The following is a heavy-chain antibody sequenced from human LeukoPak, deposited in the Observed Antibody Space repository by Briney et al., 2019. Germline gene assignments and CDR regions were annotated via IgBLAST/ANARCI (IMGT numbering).Heavy chain of an antibody. Sequence: GASVKVSCKASGGTFSSYAISWVRQAPGQGLEWMGGIIPIFGTANYAQKFQGRVTITTDESTSTAYMELSSLRSEDTAVYYCARAPAGPRGYYYYYMDVWGKGTTVTVSS. CDR2: IIPIFGTA. V-gene: IGHV1-69*05. CDR1: GGTFSSYA. J-gene: IGHJ6*03. CDR3: ARAPAGPRGYYYYYMDV.